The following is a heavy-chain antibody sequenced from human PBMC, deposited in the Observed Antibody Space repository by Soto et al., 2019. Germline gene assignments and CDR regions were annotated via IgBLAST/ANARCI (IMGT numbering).Heavy chain of an antibody. Sequence: PSETLSLTCTVSGGSISSYYCSWIRQPPGKGLEWIGYIYYSGSTNYNPSLKSRVTISVDTSKNQFSLKLGSVTAADTAVYYCARHPSRRYYDSSGYYYPLVYGMDVWGQGTTVTVSS. CDR2: IYYSGST. D-gene: IGHD3-22*01. J-gene: IGHJ6*02. V-gene: IGHV4-59*08. CDR3: ARHPSRRYYDSSGYYYPLVYGMDV. CDR1: GGSISSYY.